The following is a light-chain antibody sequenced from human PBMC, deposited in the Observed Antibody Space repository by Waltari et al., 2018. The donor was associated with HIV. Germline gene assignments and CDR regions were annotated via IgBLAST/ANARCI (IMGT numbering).Light chain of an antibody. V-gene: IGKV3-15*01. CDR1: QSVSSN. CDR2: DAS. Sequence: EVVMTQSPATLSVSPGERATLSCRASQSVSSNLAWYQQKPGQAPRLLIYDASTRATGIPARFSGGGSGTEFTLTISSLQSEDFAVYYCQQYNNWPPLTFGGGTKVEI. J-gene: IGKJ4*01. CDR3: QQYNNWPPLT.